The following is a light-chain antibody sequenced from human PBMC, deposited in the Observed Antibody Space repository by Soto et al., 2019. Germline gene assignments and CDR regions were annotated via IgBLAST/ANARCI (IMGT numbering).Light chain of an antibody. CDR2: GAS. CDR3: QQYNDWPRIT. CDR1: QDIGSR. Sequence: EIVMTQSPAMLYVSPGERATLSCRASQDIGSRLAWYQQKPGQTPRVLIYGASLRTTGLPARFSGSRSATEFTLTISSLQSEDFAVYYCQQYNDWPRITFGQGTRLEIK. J-gene: IGKJ5*01. V-gene: IGKV3-15*01.